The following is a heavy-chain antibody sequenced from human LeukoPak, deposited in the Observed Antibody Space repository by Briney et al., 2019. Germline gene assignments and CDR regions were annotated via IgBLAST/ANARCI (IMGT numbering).Heavy chain of an antibody. D-gene: IGHD2-15*01. CDR3: ARDGHCSGGSCYPANAFDI. Sequence: ASVKVSCKASGYTFTSYYMHWVRQAPGQGLEWMAIINPSGGSTSYAQKFQGRVTMTRDTSTSTVYMELSSLRSEDTAVYYCARDGHCSGGSCYPANAFDIWGQGTMVTVSS. CDR2: INPSGGST. CDR1: GYTFTSYY. J-gene: IGHJ3*02. V-gene: IGHV1-46*01.